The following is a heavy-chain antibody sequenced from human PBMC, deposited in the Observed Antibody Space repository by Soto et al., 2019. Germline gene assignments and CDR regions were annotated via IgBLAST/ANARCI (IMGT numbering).Heavy chain of an antibody. Sequence: ASVKVSCKASGYTFTSYGISWVRQAPGQGLEWMGWISAYNGNTNYAQKLQGRVTMTTDTSTSTAYMELRSLRSDDTAVYYCARDEDYGGDSYYYYGMDVWGQGTTVTVSS. V-gene: IGHV1-18*01. D-gene: IGHD2-21*02. CDR1: GYTFTSYG. CDR3: ARDEDYGGDSYYYYGMDV. CDR2: ISAYNGNT. J-gene: IGHJ6*02.